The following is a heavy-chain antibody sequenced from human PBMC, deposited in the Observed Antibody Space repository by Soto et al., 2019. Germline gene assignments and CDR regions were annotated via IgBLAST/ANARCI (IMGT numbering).Heavy chain of an antibody. J-gene: IGHJ4*02. CDR2: IYYSGRT. Sequence: SETLSLTCIVSGESISSSSYYWGWIRQPPGKGLEWIGSIYYSGRTYYNPSFKSRVTISIGTSKNQFSLKLSSVTATDTAVYYCARQRTTVVTQAYFDHWGQGALVTVSS. V-gene: IGHV4-39*01. CDR3: ARQRTTVVTQAYFDH. CDR1: GESISSSSYY. D-gene: IGHD2-21*02.